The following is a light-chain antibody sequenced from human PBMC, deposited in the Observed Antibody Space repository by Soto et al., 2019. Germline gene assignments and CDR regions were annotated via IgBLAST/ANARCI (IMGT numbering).Light chain of an antibody. Sequence: SYELTQAPSVSVAPGQTATITCGGNNIGGKSVHWYQQKPGQAPVLVISDDSDRPSGIPERFSGSNSGNTATLTITRVEAGDEADFYCQAWDTSTDHLVFGGWTKLTVL. CDR2: DDS. CDR1: NIGGKS. CDR3: QAWDTSTDHLV. V-gene: IGLV3-21*02. J-gene: IGLJ2*01.